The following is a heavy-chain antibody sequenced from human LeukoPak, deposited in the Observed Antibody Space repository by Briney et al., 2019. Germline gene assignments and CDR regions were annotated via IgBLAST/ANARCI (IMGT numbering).Heavy chain of an antibody. CDR2: INHSGST. J-gene: IGHJ5*02. D-gene: IGHD2-2*02. V-gene: IGHV4-34*01. CDR3: ARRSPSSDIVVVPAAIRSTKWFDP. CDR1: GGSFSGYY. Sequence: SETLTLTCAVYGGSFSGYYWSWIRQPPGKGLEWVGEINHSGSTNYNPSLKSRVTISVDTSKNQFSLKLSSVTAADTAVYYCARRSPSSDIVVVPAAIRSTKWFDPWGQGTLVTVSS.